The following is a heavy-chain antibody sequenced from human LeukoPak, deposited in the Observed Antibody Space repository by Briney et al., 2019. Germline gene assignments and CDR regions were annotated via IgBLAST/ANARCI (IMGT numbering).Heavy chain of an antibody. CDR1: GFTFSSYS. CDR3: ARVIAARGSDY. V-gene: IGHV3-48*04. CDR2: ISSSSSTI. J-gene: IGHJ4*02. Sequence: GGSLRLSCAASGFTFSSYSMNWVRQAPGKGLELVSYISSSSSTIYYADSVKGRFTTSRDNAKNSLYLQMNSLRAEDTAVYYCARVIAARGSDYWGQGTLVTVSS. D-gene: IGHD6-6*01.